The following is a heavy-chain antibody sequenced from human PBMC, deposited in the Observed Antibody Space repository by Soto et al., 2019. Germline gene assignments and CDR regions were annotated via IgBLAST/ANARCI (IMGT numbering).Heavy chain of an antibody. J-gene: IGHJ4*02. CDR1: GGTFSSYA. V-gene: IGHV1-69*10. CDR3: ARDGYYYDSSGYGVFDY. D-gene: IGHD3-22*01. CDR2: IIPILGTA. Sequence: SVKVSCKASGGTFSSYAISWVRQAPGQGLEWMGGIIPILGTANYAQKFQGRVTITADKSTSTAYMELSSLRSEDTAVYYCARDGYYYDSSGYGVFDYWGKGTLVTVSS.